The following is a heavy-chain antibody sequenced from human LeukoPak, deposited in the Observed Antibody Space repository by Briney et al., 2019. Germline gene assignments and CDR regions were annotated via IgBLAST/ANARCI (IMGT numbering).Heavy chain of an antibody. D-gene: IGHD6-19*01. V-gene: IGHV3-23*01. CDR1: GFTFISYA. CDR2: ISGSGGTT. CDR3: AKGPLIEVAGTTWDY. Sequence: GVLRLSCAASGFTFISYAMSWVRLAPGKGLEWVSVISGSGGTTYYADSVKGRFTISRDNSKNTLYLQMSSLRAEDAAVYYCAKGPLIEVAGTTWDYWGQGTLVTVSS. J-gene: IGHJ4*02.